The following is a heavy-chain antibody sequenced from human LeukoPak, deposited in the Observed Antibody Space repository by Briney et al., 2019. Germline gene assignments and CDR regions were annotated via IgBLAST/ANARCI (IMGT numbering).Heavy chain of an antibody. CDR2: IIPIFGTA. CDR1: GGTFSSYA. J-gene: IGHJ4*02. D-gene: IGHD2-2*02. Sequence: SVKVSCKASGGTFSSYAISWVRQAPGQGLEWMGGIIPIFGTANYAQKFQGRVTITTDESTSTAYMELSSLRSEDTAVYYCAREGRDCSSTSCYSHWGQGTLVTVSS. V-gene: IGHV1-69*05. CDR3: AREGRDCSSTSCYSH.